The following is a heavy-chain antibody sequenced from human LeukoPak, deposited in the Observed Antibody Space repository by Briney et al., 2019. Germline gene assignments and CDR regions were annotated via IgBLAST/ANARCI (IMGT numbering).Heavy chain of an antibody. CDR1: GGSISSGGYY. V-gene: IGHV4-31*03. CDR3: ARIVNVVVPATVVRGWFDP. CDR2: IYYSGST. D-gene: IGHD2-2*01. Sequence: SETLSLTCTVSGGSISSGGYYWSWIRQHPGKGLEWIGYIYYSGSTYYNPSLKSRVTISVDTSKNQFSLKLRSVTAADTAVYYCARIVNVVVPATVVRGWFDPWGQGTLVTVSS. J-gene: IGHJ5*02.